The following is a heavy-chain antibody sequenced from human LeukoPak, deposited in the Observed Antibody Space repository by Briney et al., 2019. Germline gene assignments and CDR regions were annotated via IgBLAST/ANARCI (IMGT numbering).Heavy chain of an antibody. CDR2: ISSSSSYI. V-gene: IGHV3-21*01. CDR3: ARLPGALWADPYYYYMDV. D-gene: IGHD3-10*01. CDR1: GFTFSSYS. Sequence: PGGSLRLSCAASGFTFSSYSMNWVRQAPGKGLEWVSSISSSSSYIYYADSVKGRFTISRDNAKNSLYLQTNSLRAEDTAVYYCARLPGALWADPYYYYMDVWGKGTTVTVSS. J-gene: IGHJ6*03.